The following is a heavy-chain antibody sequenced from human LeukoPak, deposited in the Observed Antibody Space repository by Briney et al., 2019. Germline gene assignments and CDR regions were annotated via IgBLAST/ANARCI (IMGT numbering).Heavy chain of an antibody. CDR3: AKGNGDYILDFDY. D-gene: IGHD4-17*01. CDR1: GFTFNTFN. CDR2: ISGSGDST. Sequence: GGSLRLSCAASGFTFNTFNMNWVRQAPGKGLEWVSAISGSGDSTYFADSVKGRFTISRRNSKNMVYLQMNSLRAEDAAVYYCAKGNGDYILDFDYWGQGTLVTVSS. J-gene: IGHJ4*02. V-gene: IGHV3-23*01.